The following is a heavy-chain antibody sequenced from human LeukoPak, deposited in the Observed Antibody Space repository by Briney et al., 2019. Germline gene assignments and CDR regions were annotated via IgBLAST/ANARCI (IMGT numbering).Heavy chain of an antibody. CDR2: INHSGST. J-gene: IGHJ4*02. Sequence: SETLSLTCADYGGSFSAYYWSWIRQPPGKGLEWIGEINHSGSTNYNPSLKSRVIISVDTSKNQLSLKLSSVTAADTAVYYCARVDKNGGTTFDYWGQGTLVTVSS. D-gene: IGHD2/OR15-2a*01. V-gene: IGHV4-34*01. CDR3: ARVDKNGGTTFDY. CDR1: GGSFSAYY.